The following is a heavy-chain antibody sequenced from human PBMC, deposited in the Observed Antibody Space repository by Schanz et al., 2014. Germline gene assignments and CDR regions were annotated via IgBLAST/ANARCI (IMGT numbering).Heavy chain of an antibody. CDR2: IIHDGRT. CDR3: ARVKQGCSDSSCVLDP. J-gene: IGHJ5*02. D-gene: IGHD2-2*01. V-gene: IGHV4-4*02. Sequence: QVQLQESGPGLVRPSGTLSLTCTVSGASISSVYWWSWVRQSPGKGLEWIGEIIHDGRTNYNPSLGSRVTISLDRSENQFSLELRSVAAADTALYYCARVKQGCSDSSCVLDPWGQGTLVTVSS. CDR1: GASISSVYW.